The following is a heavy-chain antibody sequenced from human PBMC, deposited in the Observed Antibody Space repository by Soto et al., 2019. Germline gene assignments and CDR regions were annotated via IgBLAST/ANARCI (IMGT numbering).Heavy chain of an antibody. Sequence: GGSLRLSCAASGFTFSSYSMNWVRQAPGKGLEWVSSISSSSYIYYADSVKGRFTISRDNAKNSLYLQMNSLRAEDTAVYYCARALIAVAGTIDYWGQGTLVTVSS. CDR1: GFTFSSYS. V-gene: IGHV3-21*01. CDR2: ISSSSYI. J-gene: IGHJ4*02. CDR3: ARALIAVAGTIDY. D-gene: IGHD6-19*01.